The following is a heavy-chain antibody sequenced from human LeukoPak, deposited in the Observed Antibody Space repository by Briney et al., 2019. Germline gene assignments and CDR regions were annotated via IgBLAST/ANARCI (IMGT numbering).Heavy chain of an antibody. CDR1: GFTFSSYG. CDR3: AKPHSGYDVSLDY. CDR2: ISYDGSNK. J-gene: IGHJ4*02. Sequence: GGSQRLSCAASGFTFSSYGMHWVRQAPGKGLEWVAVISYDGSNKYYADSVKGRFTISRDNSKNTLYLQMNSLRAEDTAVYYCAKPHSGYDVSLDYWGQGTLVTVSS. D-gene: IGHD5-12*01. V-gene: IGHV3-30*18.